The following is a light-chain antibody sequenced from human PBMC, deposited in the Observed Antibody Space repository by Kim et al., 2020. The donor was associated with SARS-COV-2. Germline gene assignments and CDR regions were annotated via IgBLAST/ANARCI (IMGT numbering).Light chain of an antibody. CDR1: ALPKQY. Sequence: PGQTARITCSVDALPKQYAYLYQQKPGQAPVLVIYKDSERPSGIPERFSGSSSGTTVTLTISGVQAEDEADYYCQSADSSGTYVVFGGGTQLTVL. J-gene: IGLJ2*01. CDR2: KDS. V-gene: IGLV3-25*03. CDR3: QSADSSGTYVV.